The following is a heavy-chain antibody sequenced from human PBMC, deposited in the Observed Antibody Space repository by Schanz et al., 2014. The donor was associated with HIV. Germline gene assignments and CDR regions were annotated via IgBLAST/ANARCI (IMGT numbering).Heavy chain of an antibody. J-gene: IGHJ4*02. V-gene: IGHV3-33*01. Sequence: QVQLVESGGGVVQPGRSLKLSCAASGFSLGCCGMHWVRQAPGKGLEWVAVIWYDGSQKYYADSVKGRFTVSRDNSNNKLFLQMNSLRADDTGVYYCARDLGYCGGGSCSWGQGTLVTVSS. CDR3: ARDLGYCGGGSCS. D-gene: IGHD2-15*01. CDR2: IWYDGSQK. CDR1: GFSLGCCG.